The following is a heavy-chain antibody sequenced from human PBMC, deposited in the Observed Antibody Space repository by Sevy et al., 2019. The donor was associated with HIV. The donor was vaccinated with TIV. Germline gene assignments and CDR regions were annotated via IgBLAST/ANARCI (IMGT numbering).Heavy chain of an antibody. CDR1: GFTVSSNY. J-gene: IGHJ4*02. Sequence: GSLRLSCAASGFTVSSNYMSWVRQAPGKGLEWVSVIYSGGSTYYSDSVKVRFTISRDNSKNTLYLQMNSLRAEDTAVYYCALAGLSVALDYWGQGTLVTVSS. CDR3: ALAGLSVALDY. CDR2: IYSGGST. V-gene: IGHV3-53*01. D-gene: IGHD6-19*01.